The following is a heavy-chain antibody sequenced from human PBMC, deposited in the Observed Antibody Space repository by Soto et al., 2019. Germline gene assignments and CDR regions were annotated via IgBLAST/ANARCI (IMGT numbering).Heavy chain of an antibody. Sequence: QVQLVQSGAEVKKPGSSVKVSCKASGGTFSSYAISWVRQAPGQGLEWMGGIIPIFGTANYAQKFQGRVTITADESTSTAYMELSSLRSEDTAVYYCARALDIVATTRDSYYDYYGMDVWGQGTTVTVS. CDR3: ARALDIVATTRDSYYDYYGMDV. V-gene: IGHV1-69*01. J-gene: IGHJ6*02. CDR1: GGTFSSYA. D-gene: IGHD5-12*01. CDR2: IIPIFGTA.